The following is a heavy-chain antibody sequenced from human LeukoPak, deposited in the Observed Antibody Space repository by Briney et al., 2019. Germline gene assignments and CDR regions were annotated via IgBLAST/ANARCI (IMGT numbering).Heavy chain of an antibody. CDR1: GGTFSSYA. D-gene: IGHD2-2*01. J-gene: IGHJ4*02. CDR2: IIPIFGTA. Sequence: ASVKVSCKASGGTFSSYAISWLRQAPGQGLEWMGGIIPIFGTANYAQKFQGRVTITADESTGTAYMELSSLRSEDTAVYYCASCRDIVVVSAANDLDYWGQGTLVTVSS. V-gene: IGHV1-69*13. CDR3: ASCRDIVVVSAANDLDY.